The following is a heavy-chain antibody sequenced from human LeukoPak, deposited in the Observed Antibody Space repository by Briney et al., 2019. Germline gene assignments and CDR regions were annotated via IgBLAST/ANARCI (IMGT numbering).Heavy chain of an antibody. Sequence: SETLSLTCTVSGGSISSYYWSWIRQPAGKGLEWIGRIYTSGSTNYNPSLKSRVTMSVDTFKNQFSLKLSSVTAADTAVYYCVRGEYYYYYMDVWGKGTTVTVSS. V-gene: IGHV4-4*07. CDR3: VRGEYYYYYMDV. CDR1: GGSISSYY. CDR2: IYTSGST. J-gene: IGHJ6*03.